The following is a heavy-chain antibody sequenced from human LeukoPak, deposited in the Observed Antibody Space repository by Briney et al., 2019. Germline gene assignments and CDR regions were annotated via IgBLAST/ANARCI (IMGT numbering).Heavy chain of an antibody. D-gene: IGHD6-25*01. CDR1: GGSFSGYY. CDR2: INHSGST. J-gene: IGHJ4*02. V-gene: IGHV4-34*01. Sequence: SETLSLTCAVYGGSFSGYYWSWIRQPPGKGLEWIGEINHSGSTNYNPSLKSRVTISVDTSKNQFSLKLSSVTAADTAVYYCARGKAGAATSRDFDYWGQGTLVTVSS. CDR3: ARGKAGAATSRDFDY.